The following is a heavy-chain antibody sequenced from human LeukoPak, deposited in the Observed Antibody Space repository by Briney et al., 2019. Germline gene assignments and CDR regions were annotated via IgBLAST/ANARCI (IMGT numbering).Heavy chain of an antibody. V-gene: IGHV3-74*01. CDR1: GFTSSSYW. D-gene: IGHD6-19*01. CDR2: INSDGSST. J-gene: IGHJ4*02. CDR3: ARATSSGWYVNTVD. Sequence: PGGSLRLSCAAPGFTSSSYWMHWVRQAPGKGLVWVSRINSDGSSTSYADSVKGRFTISRDNAKNTLYLQMNSLRAEDTAVYYCARATSSGWYVNTVDWGQGTLVTVSS.